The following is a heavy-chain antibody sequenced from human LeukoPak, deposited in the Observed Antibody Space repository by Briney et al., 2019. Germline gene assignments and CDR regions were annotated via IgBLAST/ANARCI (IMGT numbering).Heavy chain of an antibody. CDR3: AKDRSSVDYFDY. CDR2: IRYDGNNK. Sequence: GGSLRLSCAASGFTFSDCAMHWVRQAPGKGLEWVAFIRYDGNNKYYADSVKGRFTISRDNSKNTLFLQTNSLRAEDTAIYYCAKDRSSVDYFDYWGQGTLVTVSS. D-gene: IGHD6-25*01. CDR1: GFTFSDCA. V-gene: IGHV3-30*02. J-gene: IGHJ4*02.